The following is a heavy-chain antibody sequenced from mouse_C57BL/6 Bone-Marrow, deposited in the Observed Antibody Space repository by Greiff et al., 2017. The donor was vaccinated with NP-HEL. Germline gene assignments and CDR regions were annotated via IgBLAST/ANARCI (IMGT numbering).Heavy chain of an antibody. CDR2: INRDGGST. J-gene: IGHJ3*01. CDR3: ARHGAAGFFAY. D-gene: IGHD6-1*01. V-gene: IGHV5-2*01. CDR1: EYEFPSYD. Sequence: EVKLMESGAGLVQPGASLKLSCESTEYEFPSYDMSWVRKTPEKRLELVAAINRDGGSTYYPDTMERRFIITRDNTSKTPYMQMSSLRSEDAALYYYARHGAAGFFAYWGQGTLVTVSA.